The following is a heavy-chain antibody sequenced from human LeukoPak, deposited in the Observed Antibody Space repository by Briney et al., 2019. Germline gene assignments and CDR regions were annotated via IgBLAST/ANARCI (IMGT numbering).Heavy chain of an antibody. Sequence: GGSLRLSCAASGFTLSNYSMNWGRQAPGKGLEWVAFISSSSSYIFYAESLKGRFTISIDNAKNSLYLQMNSLRADDTAVYYCARDLAYGDDGLWGQGTLVTVSS. CDR2: ISSSSSYI. CDR1: GFTLSNYS. D-gene: IGHD4-17*01. V-gene: IGHV3-21*01. CDR3: ARDLAYGDDGL. J-gene: IGHJ4*02.